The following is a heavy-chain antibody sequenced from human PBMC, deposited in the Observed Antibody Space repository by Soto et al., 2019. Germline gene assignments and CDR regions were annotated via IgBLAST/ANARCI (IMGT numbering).Heavy chain of an antibody. Sequence: QVQLVQSGSEVKKPGASVKVSCKASGYTFINNDINWVRQATGQGLEWMGWMNPNSGNTGYAQKFQGRVTMTRDTSIDAAYMELSSLSSEDTAVYYFGRGYSSSWYSLGDWGQGTLITGSS. D-gene: IGHD6-13*01. V-gene: IGHV1-8*01. CDR2: MNPNSGNT. CDR1: GYTFINND. J-gene: IGHJ4*02. CDR3: GRGYSSSWYSLGD.